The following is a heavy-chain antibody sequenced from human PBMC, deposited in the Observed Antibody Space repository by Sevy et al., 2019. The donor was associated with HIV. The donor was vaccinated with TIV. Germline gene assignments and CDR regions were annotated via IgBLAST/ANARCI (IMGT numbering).Heavy chain of an antibody. Sequence: GGSLRLSCAASGFTFNNYAMSWVRQPPGQGLEWVSGLIENGVDTYYSDSVRGRFTISRDNSKNTLYLQMNSLRAEDTAIYYCVKDYMFAADWAPDSWGQGTLVTVSS. D-gene: IGHD3-10*02. J-gene: IGHJ4*02. CDR1: GFTFNNYA. V-gene: IGHV3-23*01. CDR3: VKDYMFAADWAPDS. CDR2: LIENGVDT.